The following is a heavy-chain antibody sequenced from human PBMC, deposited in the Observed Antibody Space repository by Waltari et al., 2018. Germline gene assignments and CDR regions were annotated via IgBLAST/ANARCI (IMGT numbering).Heavy chain of an antibody. CDR3: ARGPATLMITFGGVIAPYGMDV. J-gene: IGHJ6*02. CDR2: INHSGST. D-gene: IGHD3-16*02. V-gene: IGHV4-34*01. CDR1: GGSFSGYY. Sequence: QVQLQQWGAGLLKPSETLSLTCAVYGGSFSGYYWSWIRQPPGKGLEWIGEINHSGSTNYNPPLKCLVTISVDTSKNQFSLKLSSVTAADTAVYYCARGPATLMITFGGVIAPYGMDVWGQGTTVTVSS.